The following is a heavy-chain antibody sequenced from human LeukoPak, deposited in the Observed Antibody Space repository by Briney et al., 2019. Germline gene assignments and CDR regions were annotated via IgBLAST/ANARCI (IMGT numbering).Heavy chain of an antibody. CDR1: GCAFSSYA. J-gene: IGHJ3*02. D-gene: IGHD2-21*02. CDR2: IVPILGIA. Sequence: GASVKVSCKSSGCAFSSYAISWVRLAPGQGLEWMGRIVPILGIANYAQKFQGRVTITADNSTSTAYMELSSLRSEDTAVYYCAREGVWAVVVTRGAFDIWGQGTMVTVSS. CDR3: AREGVWAVVVTRGAFDI. V-gene: IGHV1-69*04.